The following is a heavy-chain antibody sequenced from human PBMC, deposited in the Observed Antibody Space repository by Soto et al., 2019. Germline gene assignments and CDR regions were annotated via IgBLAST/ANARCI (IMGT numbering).Heavy chain of an antibody. Sequence: SETLSLTWTVSGGSISSGGYYWSWIRQPPGKGLEWIGYIYYSGSTYYNPSLKSRVTISVDTSKNQFSLKLSSVTAADTAVYYCARVHYYYDSSGYRFDPWGQGTLVTVSS. J-gene: IGHJ5*02. V-gene: IGHV4-30-4*01. D-gene: IGHD3-22*01. CDR2: IYYSGST. CDR1: GGSISSGGYY. CDR3: ARVHYYYDSSGYRFDP.